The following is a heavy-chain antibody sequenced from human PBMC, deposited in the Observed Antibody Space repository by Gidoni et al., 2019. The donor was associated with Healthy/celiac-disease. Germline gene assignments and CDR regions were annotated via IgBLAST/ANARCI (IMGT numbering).Heavy chain of an antibody. Sequence: EVQRVQSGAAVKKPGESLNISCKGCGYSFTSYWIGWVRQMPGKGLEWMGIIYPGDSDTRYSPSFQGQVTISADKSISTAYLQWSSLKASDTAMYYCASHGPRTEPMKPYYYGMDVWGQGTTVTVSS. CDR1: GYSFTSYW. CDR3: ASHGPRTEPMKPYYYGMDV. J-gene: IGHJ6*02. CDR2: IYPGDSDT. V-gene: IGHV5-51*01.